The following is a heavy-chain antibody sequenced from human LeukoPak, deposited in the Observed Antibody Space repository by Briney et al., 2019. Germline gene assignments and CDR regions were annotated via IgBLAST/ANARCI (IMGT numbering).Heavy chain of an antibody. Sequence: ASVKVSCKASGYTFTGYYMHWVRQAPGQGLEWMGWISPKSGDTNYAQNFQGRVTMTRDTSFRTAYMEVSRLRSDDTGVYYCARERGRGPDTALDYWGQGSLVTVSS. CDR1: GYTFTGYY. D-gene: IGHD5-18*01. V-gene: IGHV1-2*02. CDR3: ARERGRGPDTALDY. CDR2: ISPKSGDT. J-gene: IGHJ4*02.